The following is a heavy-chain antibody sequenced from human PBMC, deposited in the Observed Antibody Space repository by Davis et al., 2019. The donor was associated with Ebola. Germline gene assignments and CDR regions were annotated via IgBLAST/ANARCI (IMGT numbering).Heavy chain of an antibody. J-gene: IGHJ4*02. Sequence: GESLKISCAASGFTFSNAWMNWVRQAPGKGLEWVSVIYSGGSTYYADSVKGRFTISRDNSKNTLYLQMNSLRAEDTAVYYCNGGSDYWGQGTLVTVSS. CDR1: GFTFSNAW. V-gene: IGHV3-53*01. CDR3: NGGSDY. D-gene: IGHD2-15*01. CDR2: IYSGGST.